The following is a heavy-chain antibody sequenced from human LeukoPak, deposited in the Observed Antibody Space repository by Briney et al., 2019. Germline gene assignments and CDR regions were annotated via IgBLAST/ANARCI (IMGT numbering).Heavy chain of an antibody. J-gene: IGHJ5*02. V-gene: IGHV1-8*01. CDR3: ARGRSELWFGELLSNWFDP. CDR2: MNPNSGNT. Sequence: GASVKVSCKASGYTFTSYDINWVRQAAGQGLEWMGWMNPNSGNTGYAQKFQGRVTITSSTSTSTAFMELSSLRSEDTAVYYCARGRSELWFGELLSNWFDPWGQGTLVTVSS. D-gene: IGHD3-10*01. CDR1: GYTFTSYD.